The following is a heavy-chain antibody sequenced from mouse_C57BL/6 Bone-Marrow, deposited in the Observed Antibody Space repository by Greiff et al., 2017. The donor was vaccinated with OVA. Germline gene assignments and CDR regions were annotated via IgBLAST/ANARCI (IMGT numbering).Heavy chain of an antibody. J-gene: IGHJ2*01. D-gene: IGHD1-1*01. V-gene: IGHV1-81*01. CDR3: ARWGVVAYYFDY. CDR1: GYTFTSYG. Sequence: VQLQQSGAELARPGASVKLSCKASGYTFTSYGISWVKQSTGQGLEWIGEIYPRSGNTYYNEKFKGKATLTADKSSSTPYLELRSLTSEDSAVYFCARWGVVAYYFDYWGQGTTLTVSS. CDR2: IYPRSGNT.